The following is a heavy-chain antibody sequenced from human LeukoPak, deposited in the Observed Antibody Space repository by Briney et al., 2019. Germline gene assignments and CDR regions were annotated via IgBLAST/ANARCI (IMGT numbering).Heavy chain of an antibody. CDR1: RYSFTSYW. CDR2: IYPDDSDT. CDR3: VRLSAVVTSSPYYFDY. D-gene: IGHD4-23*01. J-gene: IGHJ4*02. Sequence: GESLKISCKGSRYSFTSYWIGWVRQLPGKGLEWMGIIYPDDSDTRYSPSFQGQVTISADRSVSTAYLHWSSLKASDTAMYYCVRLSAVVTSSPYYFDYWGQGTLVTVSS. V-gene: IGHV5-51*01.